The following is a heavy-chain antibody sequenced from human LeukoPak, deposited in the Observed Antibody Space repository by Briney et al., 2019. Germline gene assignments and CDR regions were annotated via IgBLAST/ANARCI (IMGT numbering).Heavy chain of an antibody. D-gene: IGHD2-2*01. J-gene: IGHJ4*02. CDR1: GYTFTGYY. CDR2: INPNSGGT. CDR3: ARALRVVPAAIGAGY. V-gene: IGHV1-2*02. Sequence: ASVKVSCKASGYTFTGYYMHWVRQAPGQGLEWMGWINPNSGGTNYAQKFQGRVTMTRDTSISTAYMELSRLRSDDTAVYYCARALRVVPAAIGAGYWGQGNLVTVSS.